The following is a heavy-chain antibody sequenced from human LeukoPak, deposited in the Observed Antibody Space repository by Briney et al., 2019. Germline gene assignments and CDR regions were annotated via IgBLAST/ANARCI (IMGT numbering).Heavy chain of an antibody. Sequence: PSETLSLTCTVSGGSMTSLYWSWIRQPPGKGLEWIGYIYHSGSTNYNPFLKSRVTMSVDTSKNQFSLKLTSVTAADTAVYFCARHYRSPSRPFDYWGQGTLVTVSS. CDR2: IYHSGST. J-gene: IGHJ4*02. CDR3: ARHYRSPSRPFDY. D-gene: IGHD2-2*01. V-gene: IGHV4-59*08. CDR1: GGSMTSLY.